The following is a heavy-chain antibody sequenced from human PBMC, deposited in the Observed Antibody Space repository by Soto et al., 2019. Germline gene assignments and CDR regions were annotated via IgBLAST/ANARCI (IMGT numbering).Heavy chain of an antibody. D-gene: IGHD2-21*01. J-gene: IGHJ6*02. CDR1: GFTFETSS. CDR2: ISATSLYI. V-gene: IGHV3-21*06. Sequence: EVKLVQSGGGLVKPGGSLRLSCAASGFTFETSSINCLRQTPGKGLEWVASISATSLYIYYADSVRGRFTISRENAKNTVFLQMDGLTPEGTAIYFFAKDLWGGAHYGMDVWGQGTTVTVSS. CDR3: AKDLWGGAHYGMDV.